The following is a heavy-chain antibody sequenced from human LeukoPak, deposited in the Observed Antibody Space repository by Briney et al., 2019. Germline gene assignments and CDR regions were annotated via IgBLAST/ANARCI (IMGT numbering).Heavy chain of an antibody. CDR2: MSPNTGDT. Sequence: GASVKVSCKASGYTFTNYDINWMRQATGQGLEWMGWMSPNTGDTGYARNFQGRVTMTSDTSISTAYMELNSLTSEDTAVYYCARTSRGVGFLVDPWGQGTLVTVSS. V-gene: IGHV1-8*01. D-gene: IGHD1-26*01. CDR3: ARTSRGVGFLVDP. CDR1: GYTFTNYD. J-gene: IGHJ5*02.